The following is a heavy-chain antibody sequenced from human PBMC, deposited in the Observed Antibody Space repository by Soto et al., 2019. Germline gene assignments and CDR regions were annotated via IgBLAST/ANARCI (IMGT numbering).Heavy chain of an antibody. J-gene: IGHJ6*02. V-gene: IGHV3-33*01. CDR1: GFTFSSYA. CDR2: IWYDGSNK. CDR3: ARSFYGDYDYYGMDV. D-gene: IGHD4-17*01. Sequence: QVQLVESGGGVVQPGRSLRLSCAASGFTFSSYALHWVRQAPGKGLEWVALIWYDGSNKYYADSVKGRFTISRDNSKNTLYLQMNSLRAEDTAVYYCARSFYGDYDYYGMDVWGQGITVTVSS.